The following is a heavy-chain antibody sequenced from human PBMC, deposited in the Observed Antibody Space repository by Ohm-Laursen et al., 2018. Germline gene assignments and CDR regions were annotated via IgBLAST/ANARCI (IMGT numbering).Heavy chain of an antibody. J-gene: IGHJ4*02. D-gene: IGHD4-17*01. CDR3: ARGRYDGDYTPMDY. V-gene: IGHV1-2*02. CDR1: GYTFTAYY. CDR2: IYPDSGGT. Sequence: GSSVKVSCKPSGYTFTAYYIHWVRQAPGQGLEWMGWIYPDSGGTNYAQMFQGRVTMTRDTSINTTYMELSRLRSDDTAVYYCARGRYDGDYTPMDYWGQGTLVTVSS.